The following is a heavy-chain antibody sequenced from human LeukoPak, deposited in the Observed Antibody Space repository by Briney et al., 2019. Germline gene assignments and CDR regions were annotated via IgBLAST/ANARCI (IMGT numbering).Heavy chain of an antibody. CDR2: IKQDGSEK. V-gene: IGHV3-7*01. CDR1: GFTFSSYS. J-gene: IGHJ4*02. D-gene: IGHD3/OR15-3a*01. Sequence: GGSLRLSCAASGFTFSSYSMNWVRQAPGKGLEWVANIKQDGSEKNYVDSVRGRFTISRDNAKNSLYLQMNNLRAEDTAVYYCARVYGLDYWGQGTLVTVSS. CDR3: ARVYGLDY.